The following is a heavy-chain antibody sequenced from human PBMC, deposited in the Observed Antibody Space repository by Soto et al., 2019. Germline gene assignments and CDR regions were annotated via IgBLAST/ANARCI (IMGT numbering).Heavy chain of an antibody. V-gene: IGHV4-59*01. CDR3: ACFNRNYDILK. J-gene: IGHJ4*02. CDR2: IYYSGST. Sequence: SETLSLTCTVSGGSISSYYWSWIRQPPGKGLEWIGYIYYSGSTNYNPSLKSRVTISVDTSKNQFSLKLSSVTAADTAVYYCACFNRNYDILKWGQGTLVTVSS. D-gene: IGHD3-9*01. CDR1: GGSISSYY.